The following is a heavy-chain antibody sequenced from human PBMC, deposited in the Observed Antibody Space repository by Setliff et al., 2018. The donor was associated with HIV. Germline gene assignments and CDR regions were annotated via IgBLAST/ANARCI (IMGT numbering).Heavy chain of an antibody. CDR1: GYTFISYG. V-gene: IGHV1-18*04. D-gene: IGHD2-15*01. Sequence: GASVKVSCKASGYTFISYGISWMRQAPGQGPEWMGWISVDNGDTNYAQKFQGRVTITTDESTSTAYMELSSLRSEDTAVYYCARGFVGRYGGNTEPFDYWGQGTLVTVSS. CDR2: ISVDNGDT. CDR3: ARGFVGRYGGNTEPFDY. J-gene: IGHJ4*02.